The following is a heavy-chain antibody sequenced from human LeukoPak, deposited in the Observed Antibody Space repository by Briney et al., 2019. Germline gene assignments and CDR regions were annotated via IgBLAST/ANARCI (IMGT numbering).Heavy chain of an antibody. CDR2: INPHGDT. CDR3: ARSGVGYFYDNTGYYPLDY. D-gene: IGHD3-22*01. V-gene: IGHV1-2*02. J-gene: IGHJ4*02. CDR1: GYTFTDSY. Sequence: ASVRVSRKASGYTFTDSYMHWMRQAPGQGLEWMGWINPHGDTNYAQKFQGRVTMTRDTSISTADMELNSLVSDDTGVYYCARSGVGYFYDNTGYYPLDYWGQGTLVTVSS.